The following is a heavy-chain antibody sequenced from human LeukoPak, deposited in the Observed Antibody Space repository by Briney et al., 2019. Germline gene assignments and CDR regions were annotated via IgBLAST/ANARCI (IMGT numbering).Heavy chain of an antibody. CDR1: GFTFSDYY. D-gene: IGHD7-27*01. J-gene: IGHJ4*02. CDR3: ARDPHWGGFGYYFDY. Sequence: GGSLRLSCAASGFTFSDYYMSWIRQAPGKGLEWVSYISSSGSTIYYADSVKGRFTISRDNAKNSLYLQMNSLRAEDTAVYFCARDPHWGGFGYYFDYWGQGTLVTVSS. V-gene: IGHV3-11*04. CDR2: ISSSGSTI.